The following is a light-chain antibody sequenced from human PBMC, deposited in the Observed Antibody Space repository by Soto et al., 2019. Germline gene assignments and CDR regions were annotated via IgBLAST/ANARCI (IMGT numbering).Light chain of an antibody. CDR1: SNDIGGYDY. CDR3: CSYTTSTAVI. CDR2: DVT. J-gene: IGLJ2*01. V-gene: IGLV2-14*03. Sequence: QSVLTQPASVSGSPGQSITISCTGTSNDIGGYDYVSWYQQHPGKAPKLMIYDVTYRPSGVSNRFSGSKSGNTASLTISGLQAEDEADYYCCSYTTSTAVIFGGGTKVPVL.